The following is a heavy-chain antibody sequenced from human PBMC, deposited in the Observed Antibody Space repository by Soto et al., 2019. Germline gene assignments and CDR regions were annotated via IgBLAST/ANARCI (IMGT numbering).Heavy chain of an antibody. J-gene: IGHJ6*02. CDR1: GGTFSSYA. D-gene: IGHD3-3*01. V-gene: IGHV1-69*06. CDR2: IIPIFGTA. CDR3: ARAPPSGYYGMDV. Sequence: QVQLVQSGAEVKKPGSSVKVSCKASGGTFSSYAISWVRQAPGQGLEWMGGIIPIFGTANYAQKFQDRVTINADKSTSKAYMELSSLRSEDTAVYYGARAPPSGYYGMDVWGQGTTVTVS.